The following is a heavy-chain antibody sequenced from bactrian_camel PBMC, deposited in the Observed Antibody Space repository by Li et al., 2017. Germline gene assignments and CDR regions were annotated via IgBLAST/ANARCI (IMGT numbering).Heavy chain of an antibody. D-gene: IGHD5*01. J-gene: IGHJ4*01. CDR1: GYTYGSNF. CDR2: IWPRNGRL. Sequence: QVQLVESGGGSVQPGGSLRLSCAASGYTYGSNFMAWFRQAPGKEREGVAAIWPRNGRLYYIDSVKGRFTISRDNAVNTLYLQMNNLKLDDTAMYYCAPDSSPQMGCYWTRGTQVTVS. V-gene: IGHV3S1*01. CDR3: APDSSPQMGCY.